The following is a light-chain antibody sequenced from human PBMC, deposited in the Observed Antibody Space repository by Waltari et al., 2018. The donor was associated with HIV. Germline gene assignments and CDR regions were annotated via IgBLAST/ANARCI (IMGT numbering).Light chain of an antibody. J-gene: IGLJ1*01. CDR2: EGS. Sequence: QSALTQPASVSGSPGQSITISCTGTSSDVGGYNYVSWYQQHPGKAPKLLIYEGSIRPSGVSNRFSGSKSGNTASLTISGLQAEDEADYYCNSYTSSSTGVFGTGTKVTVL. CDR1: SSDVGGYNY. CDR3: NSYTSSSTGV. V-gene: IGLV2-14*01.